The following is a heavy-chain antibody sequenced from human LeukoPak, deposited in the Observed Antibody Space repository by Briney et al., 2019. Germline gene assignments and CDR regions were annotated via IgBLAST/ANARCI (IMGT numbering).Heavy chain of an antibody. V-gene: IGHV3-23*01. J-gene: IGHJ4*02. D-gene: IGHD2-8*01. CDR3: AKHLDVMVYSTGFDY. CDR2: ISASGGTT. Sequence: PGGSLRLSCAASGFTFSNYAMSWVRQAPGKGLEWVSSISASGGTTYDADSVKGRFTISRDNSKHMLFLQMNSLRAEDTAVYYCAKHLDVMVYSTGFDYWGQGTLVTVSS. CDR1: GFTFSNYA.